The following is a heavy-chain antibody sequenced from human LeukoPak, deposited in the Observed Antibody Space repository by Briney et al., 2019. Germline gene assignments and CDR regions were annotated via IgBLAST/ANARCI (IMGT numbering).Heavy chain of an antibody. V-gene: IGHV3-53*01. D-gene: IGHD5-18*01. J-gene: IGHJ4*02. CDR1: GFTFSNYW. Sequence: GGSLRLSCAASGFTFSNYWMNWVRQAPGKGLEWVSVIYSGGSTYYADSVKGRFTISRDNSKNTLYLQMNSLRAEDTAVYYCARVDTAMVHDYWGQGTLVTVSS. CDR3: ARVDTAMVHDY. CDR2: IYSGGST.